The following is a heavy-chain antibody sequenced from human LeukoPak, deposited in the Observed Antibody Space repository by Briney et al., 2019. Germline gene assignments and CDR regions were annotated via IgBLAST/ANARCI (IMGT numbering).Heavy chain of an antibody. J-gene: IGHJ4*02. CDR2: ISRNGGST. CDR1: GFTFSSFA. D-gene: IGHD2/OR15-2a*01. CDR3: VKDLRSDFMGVLSRYLSY. Sequence: GGSMRLSCSASGFTFSSFAMHWVRQAPGKGLEYVAAISRNGGSTYYADSVKGRFTISRDNSKSTLYLQMSSLRAEDTAVYLCVKDLRSDFMGVLSRYLSYWGQGTLVTVSS. V-gene: IGHV3-64D*09.